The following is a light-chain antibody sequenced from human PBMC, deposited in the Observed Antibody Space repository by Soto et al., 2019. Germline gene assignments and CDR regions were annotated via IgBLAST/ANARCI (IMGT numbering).Light chain of an antibody. CDR2: DAS. CDR1: QSVSSY. V-gene: IGKV3-11*01. CDR3: QQRSTWPRT. J-gene: IGKJ1*01. Sequence: EIVLTQSPATLSLSPGERANLSCRASQSVSSYLAWYQQKPGQAPRLLIYDASNRGTGIPARFSGSGSGTDFTLTISSLEPEDFAVYYCQQRSTWPRTFGQGTKVEI.